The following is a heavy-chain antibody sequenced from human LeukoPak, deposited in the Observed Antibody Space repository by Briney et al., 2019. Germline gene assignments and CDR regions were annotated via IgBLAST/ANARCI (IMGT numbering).Heavy chain of an antibody. J-gene: IGHJ4*02. CDR2: ISYDGSNE. CDR1: VFTFTSYA. V-gene: IGHV3-30-3*01. CDR3: ARVDYYDSRGWPYFDY. D-gene: IGHD3-22*01. Sequence: VGSLRLSCAPSVFTFTSYAMHWVRETPRKGLESVAVISYDGSNEYYADSVMGRFTISRDNSENTLYLQMHSLRAKDTAVYYCARVDYYDSRGWPYFDYWGQGTLVTVSS.